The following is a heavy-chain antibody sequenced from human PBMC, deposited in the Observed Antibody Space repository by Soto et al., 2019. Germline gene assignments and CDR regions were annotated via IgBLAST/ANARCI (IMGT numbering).Heavy chain of an antibody. V-gene: IGHV3-13*01. CDR1: GFTFSSYD. J-gene: IGHJ4*02. D-gene: IGHD6-13*01. Sequence: GESLKISCAASGFTFSSYDMHWVRQATGKGLEWVSAIGTAGDTYYPGSVKGRFTISRENAKNSLYLQMNSLRAEDTAVYYCARGGVKVSRSWPLDYWGQGTLVTVSS. CDR2: IGTAGDT. CDR3: ARGGVKVSRSWPLDY.